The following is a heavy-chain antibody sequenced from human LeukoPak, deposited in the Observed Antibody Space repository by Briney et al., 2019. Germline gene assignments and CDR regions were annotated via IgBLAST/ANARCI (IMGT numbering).Heavy chain of an antibody. CDR1: GFTFSSYG. CDR2: ISYDGSNK. D-gene: IGHD2-2*01. J-gene: IGHJ4*02. CDR3: ANGAGAYCSSCY. Sequence: GGSLRLSCAASGFTFSSYGMHWVRQAPGKGLEWVAVISYDGSNKYYADSVKGRFTISRDNSKNTLYLQMNSLRAEDTAVYYCANGAGAYCSSCYWGQGTLVTVSS. V-gene: IGHV3-30*18.